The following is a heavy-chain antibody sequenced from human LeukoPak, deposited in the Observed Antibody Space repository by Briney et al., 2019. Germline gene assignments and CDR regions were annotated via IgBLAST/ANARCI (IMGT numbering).Heavy chain of an antibody. CDR3: ARDRVTMVRGVIKSRYYYYMDV. CDR2: IGTRSSDI. CDR1: GFTFSSYS. Sequence: GGSLRVSCAASGFTFSSYSMNWVRQAPGKGLGWGSPIGTRSSDIYYADSVTARFTISRDNAKKSLSLQMNSLRAEDTAVYYCARDRVTMVRGVIKSRYYYYMDVWGKGTTVTVSS. D-gene: IGHD3-10*01. J-gene: IGHJ6*03. V-gene: IGHV3-21*01.